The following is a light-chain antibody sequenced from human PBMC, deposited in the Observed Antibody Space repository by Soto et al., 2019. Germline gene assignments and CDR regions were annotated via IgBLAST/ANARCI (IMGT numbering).Light chain of an antibody. Sequence: EIVMTQSPATLSVSPVERATLSCRASQSVSSNLAWYQQKPGQAPRLLIYGASTRATGIPARFSGSGSGTEFTLTISSLQSEDFAIYYCQQYDNWPSTFGQGTRLEIK. CDR3: QQYDNWPST. CDR1: QSVSSN. CDR2: GAS. J-gene: IGKJ5*01. V-gene: IGKV3-15*01.